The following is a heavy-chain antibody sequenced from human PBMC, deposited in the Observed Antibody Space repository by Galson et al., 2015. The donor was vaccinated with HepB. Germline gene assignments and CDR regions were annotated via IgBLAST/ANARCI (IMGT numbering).Heavy chain of an antibody. J-gene: IGHJ4*02. CDR2: ISSSSSYI. V-gene: IGHV3-21*01. Sequence: SLRLSCAASGFTFSSYSMNWVRQAPGKGLEWVSSISSSSSYICYADSVKGRFTISRDNAKNSLYLQMNSLRAEDTAVYYCARDSDYNSRDVNWGQGTLVTVSS. CDR1: GFTFSSYS. D-gene: IGHD3-22*01. CDR3: ARDSDYNSRDVN.